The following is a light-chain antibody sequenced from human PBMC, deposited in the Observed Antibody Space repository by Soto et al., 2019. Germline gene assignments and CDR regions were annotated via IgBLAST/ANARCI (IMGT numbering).Light chain of an antibody. V-gene: IGLV2-11*01. CDR2: DVS. CDR1: SGDVGGYTF. CDR3: CSYGGSYTWV. J-gene: IGLJ2*01. Sequence: QSALTQPRSVSGSPGQSVTISCTGTSGDVGGYTFVSWYQQHPGKVPTLVIFDVSHRPSGVPDRFSGSKSGNTASLTISGLQAEDEADYYCCSYGGSYTWVFGGGTKVTVL.